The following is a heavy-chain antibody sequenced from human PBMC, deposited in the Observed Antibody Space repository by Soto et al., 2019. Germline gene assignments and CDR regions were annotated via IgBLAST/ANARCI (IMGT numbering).Heavy chain of an antibody. Sequence: QVQLQESGPGLVKPSQSLSLTCTVSGDSISSGGHYWSRIRQHPGKGLEWIGNVYYTGTTFSNPSLKSRAAMSVDTSKNQVSLKVSSVTAAATAVYFCARFNVVDTTSYFDYWGPGTLVTVSS. D-gene: IGHD3-22*01. CDR1: GDSISSGGHY. CDR2: VYYTGTT. J-gene: IGHJ4*02. CDR3: ARFNVVDTTSYFDY. V-gene: IGHV4-31*03.